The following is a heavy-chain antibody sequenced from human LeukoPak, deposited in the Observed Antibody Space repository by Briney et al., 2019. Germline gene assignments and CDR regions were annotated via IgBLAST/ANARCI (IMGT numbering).Heavy chain of an antibody. CDR3: AKVTDIAAAGSLDY. Sequence: GGSLRLSCGASGFTFSSYVMSWVRQARGKGVEGVSAISGSGGSTYYADSVKGRCTISTDKSKNTPYLQMNSLRAEDTAVYYCAKVTDIAAAGSLDYWGQGTLVTVSS. CDR2: ISGSGGST. V-gene: IGHV3-23*01. CDR1: GFTFSSYV. J-gene: IGHJ4*02. D-gene: IGHD6-13*01.